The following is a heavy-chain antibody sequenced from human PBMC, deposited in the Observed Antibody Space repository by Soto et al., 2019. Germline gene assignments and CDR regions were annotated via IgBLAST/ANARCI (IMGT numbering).Heavy chain of an antibody. V-gene: IGHV1-24*01. CDR3: ATDLEGYTAMGY. CDR1: GYTLTELS. Sequence: ASVKVSCKVSGYTLTELSMHWVRQAPGKRLEWMGGFDPEAGETIYAQKIQGRVTMPEHTSTDTAYMELSSLRSEDPAVYFCATDLEGYTAMGYWARGTLVTVSA. CDR2: FDPEAGET. D-gene: IGHD5-18*01. J-gene: IGHJ4*02.